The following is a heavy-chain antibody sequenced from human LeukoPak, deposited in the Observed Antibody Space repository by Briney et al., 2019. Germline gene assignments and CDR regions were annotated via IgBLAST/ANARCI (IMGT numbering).Heavy chain of an antibody. CDR2: IYYSGST. CDR1: GGSISSYY. CDR3: ARLDSYVWGSYRYTLDY. Sequence: SETLSLTCTVSGGSISSYYWGWIRRPPGKGLEWIGSIYYSGSTYYNPSLKSRVTISVDTSKNQFSLKLSSVTAADTAVYYCARLDSYVWGSYRYTLDYWGQGTLVTVSS. J-gene: IGHJ4*02. D-gene: IGHD3-16*02. V-gene: IGHV4-39*01.